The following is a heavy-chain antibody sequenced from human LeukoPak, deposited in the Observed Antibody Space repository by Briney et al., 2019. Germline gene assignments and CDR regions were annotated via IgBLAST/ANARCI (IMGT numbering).Heavy chain of an antibody. CDR3: ASGITMIGLNYFDY. J-gene: IGHJ4*02. CDR2: TYYSGST. D-gene: IGHD3-22*01. CDR1: GGSISSSSYY. V-gene: IGHV4-39*01. Sequence: SETLSLTCTVSGGSISSSSYYWGWIRQPPGKGLEWIGSTYYSGSTYYNPSLKSRVTISVDTSKNQFSLKLSSVTAADTAVYYCASGITMIGLNYFDYWGQGTLVTVSS.